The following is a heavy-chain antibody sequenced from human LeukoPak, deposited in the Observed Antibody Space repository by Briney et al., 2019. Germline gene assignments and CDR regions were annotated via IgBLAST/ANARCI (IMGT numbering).Heavy chain of an antibody. V-gene: IGHV4-61*02. CDR2: IYTSAST. J-gene: IGHJ4*02. Sequence: PSETLSLTCTVSGGSISSGSYYWSWIRQPAGKGLEWIVRIYTSASTNSNPSRKSRVTMSVDTSKNQFSLKLTSVTAADTAVYYCAREVGQYSIGWLSSEYYFDSWGQGTLVTVSS. CDR1: GGSISSGSYY. D-gene: IGHD6-19*01. CDR3: AREVGQYSIGWLSSEYYFDS.